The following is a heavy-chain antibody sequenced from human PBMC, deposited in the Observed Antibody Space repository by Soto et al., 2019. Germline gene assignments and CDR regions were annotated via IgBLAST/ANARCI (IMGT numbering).Heavy chain of an antibody. CDR3: AREDSIIIPAVSDF. J-gene: IGHJ4*02. CDR1: GFAFNNYG. V-gene: IGHV3-21*01. Sequence: LRLSCTVSGFAFNNYGINWVRQAPGQGLEWVSSISKSDYTYYSDSVKGRFTISRDNAKNSVSLQMNTLRVEDTAVYYCAREDSIIIPAVSDFWGPGTLVTVSS. D-gene: IGHD2-2*01. CDR2: ISKSDYT.